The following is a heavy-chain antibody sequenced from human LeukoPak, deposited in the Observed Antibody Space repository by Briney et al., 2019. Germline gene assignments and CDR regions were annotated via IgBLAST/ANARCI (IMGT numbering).Heavy chain of an antibody. V-gene: IGHV3-11*04. Sequence: GGSLRLSCAASGFTFSDYYMSWIRQAPGKGLEEFSYISGDSDTIYYADSVKGRFTISRDNAKNSLYLQMNSLRAEDTAVYYCARPQQHGWYFDLWGRGTLVTVSS. D-gene: IGHD5-18*01. CDR1: GFTFSDYY. CDR3: ARPQQHGWYFDL. CDR2: ISGDSDTI. J-gene: IGHJ2*01.